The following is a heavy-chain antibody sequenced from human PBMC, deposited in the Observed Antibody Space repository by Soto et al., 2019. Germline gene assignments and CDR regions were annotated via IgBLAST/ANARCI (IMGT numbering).Heavy chain of an antibody. CDR2: IIPILGIA. J-gene: IGHJ4*02. V-gene: IGHV1-69*04. CDR3: ARDHYCSSTSCYANFDY. D-gene: IGHD2-2*01. Sequence: SVKVSCKASGYTFTSYGISWVRQAPGQGLEWMGRIIPILGIANYAQKFQGRVTITADKSTSTAYMELSSLRSEDTAVYYCARDHYCSSTSCYANFDYWGQGTLVTVSS. CDR1: GYTFTSYG.